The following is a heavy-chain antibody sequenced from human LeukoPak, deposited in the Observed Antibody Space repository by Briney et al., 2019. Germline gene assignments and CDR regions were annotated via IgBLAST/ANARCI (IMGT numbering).Heavy chain of an antibody. CDR2: IYSTGST. CDR3: ARHYYDRSDCYSFDY. J-gene: IGHJ4*02. CDR1: GGSISGYY. Sequence: SETLSLTCTVSGGSISGYYWSGIRQPPGKGLEWIGYIYSTGSTSYNPSLWSRVTISLDTSENQFSLKLSSVTAADTAVYYCARHYYDRSDCYSFDYWGQGTLVTVSS. D-gene: IGHD2-21*01. V-gene: IGHV4-59*08.